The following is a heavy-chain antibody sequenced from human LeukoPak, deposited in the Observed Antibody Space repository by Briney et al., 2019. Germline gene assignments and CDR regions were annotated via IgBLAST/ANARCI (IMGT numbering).Heavy chain of an antibody. CDR3: AKWGDFDVLTGYYVPDF. J-gene: IGHJ4*02. CDR1: GFTFSNYA. V-gene: IGHV3-23*01. CDR2: ITGSGGNT. Sequence: GGSLRLSCAASGFTFSNYAMSWVRQAPGKGLEGVSAITGSGGNTYYADSVKGRFTISRDNSKNTLYLQMNSLRDEDTAVYYCAKWGDFDVLTGYYVPDFWGQGTLVTVSS. D-gene: IGHD3-9*01.